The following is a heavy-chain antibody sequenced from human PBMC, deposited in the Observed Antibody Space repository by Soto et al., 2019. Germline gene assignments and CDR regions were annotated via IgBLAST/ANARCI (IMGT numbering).Heavy chain of an antibody. Sequence: QVQLVQSGAEVKKPGASVKVSCKASGYTFITYGVSWVRQAPGQGLDWLGWISTYNGNTRYAERLQGRVTMTTDTPTNTAYMELRNPRSDDTAVYYCARGPTDYYDNSANYFLDYWGQGTLVTVSS. CDR1: GYTFITYG. CDR2: ISTYNGNT. CDR3: ARGPTDYYDNSANYFLDY. D-gene: IGHD3-22*01. J-gene: IGHJ4*02. V-gene: IGHV1-18*01.